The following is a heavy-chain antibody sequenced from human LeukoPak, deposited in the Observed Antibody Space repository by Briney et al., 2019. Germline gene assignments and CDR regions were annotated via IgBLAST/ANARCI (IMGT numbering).Heavy chain of an antibody. V-gene: IGHV4-61*05. J-gene: IGHJ3*02. CDR2: IYYSGST. Sequence: MSSETLSLTCTVSGGSISSSSYYWGWIRQPPGKGLEWIGYIYYSGSTNYNPSLKSRVTISVDTSKNQFSLKLSSVTAADTAVYYCARSPPNDYGGNFRGAHDAFDIWGQGTMVTVSS. CDR3: ARSPPNDYGGNFRGAHDAFDI. CDR1: GGSISSSSYY. D-gene: IGHD4-23*01.